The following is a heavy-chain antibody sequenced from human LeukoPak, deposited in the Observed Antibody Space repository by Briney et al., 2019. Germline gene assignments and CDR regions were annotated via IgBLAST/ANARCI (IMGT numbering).Heavy chain of an antibody. J-gene: IGHJ4*02. CDR1: GFTFSSYA. V-gene: IGHV3-30-3*01. CDR2: ISYDGSNK. CDR3: ARESGDPY. D-gene: IGHD4-17*01. Sequence: GGSLRLSCAASGFTFSSYAMHWVRQAPGKGLEWVAVISYDGSNKYYADSVKGRFTISRDNAKNSLYLQMNSLRAEDTAVYYCARESGDPYWGQGTLVTVSS.